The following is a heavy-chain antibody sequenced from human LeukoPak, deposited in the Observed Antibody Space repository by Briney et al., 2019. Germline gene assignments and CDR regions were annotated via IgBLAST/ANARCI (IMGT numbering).Heavy chain of an antibody. D-gene: IGHD3-16*01. CDR3: TRGLTDYYGMDV. Sequence: GRSLRLSCTASGFTFGDYAMSWVRQAPGKGLEWVGFIRSKAYGGTAEYAASVKGRFTISRDDSKSIAYLQMNSLKTEDTAVYYCTRGLTDYYGMDVWGQGTTVTVSS. V-gene: IGHV3-49*04. CDR1: GFTFGDYA. J-gene: IGHJ6*02. CDR2: IRSKAYGGTA.